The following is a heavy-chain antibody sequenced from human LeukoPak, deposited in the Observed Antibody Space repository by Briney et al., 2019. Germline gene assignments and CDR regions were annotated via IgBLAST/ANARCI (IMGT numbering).Heavy chain of an antibody. D-gene: IGHD6-13*01. CDR2: IYSSGST. J-gene: IGHJ5*02. V-gene: IGHV4-59*12. CDR3: ARGQHLVRHWFDP. Sequence: SETLSLTCTVSGGSISGYYWSWIRQPPGKGLEWIGYIYSSGSTNFNPSLQSRITISVDTSRNQFSLKLSSVTAADTAVYYCARGQHLVRHWFDPWGQGTLVTVSS. CDR1: GGSISGYY.